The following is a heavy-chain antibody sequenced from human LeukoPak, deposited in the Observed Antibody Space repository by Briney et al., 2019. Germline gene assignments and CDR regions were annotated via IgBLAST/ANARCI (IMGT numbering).Heavy chain of an antibody. V-gene: IGHV4-59*01. D-gene: IGHD3-10*01. CDR2: IYYSGST. J-gene: IGHJ4*02. CDR1: GGSISSYY. CDR3: ARGGRFPDY. Sequence: ETLSLTCTVSGGSISSYYWSWLRQPPGKGLEWIGYIYYSGSTNYNPSLTSRVTISVDTSKNQFPLKLSSVTAADTAVYYCARGGRFPDYWGQGTLVTVSS.